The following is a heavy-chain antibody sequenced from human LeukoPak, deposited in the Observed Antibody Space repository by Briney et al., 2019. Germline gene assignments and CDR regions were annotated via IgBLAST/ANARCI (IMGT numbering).Heavy chain of an antibody. D-gene: IGHD4-17*01. CDR1: GFTFSSHS. J-gene: IGHJ4*02. CDR3: VRLMTTVTTSYFDY. Sequence: PGGSLRLSCAASGFTFSSHSMNWVRQAPGKGLEWVSSISSSSSYIYYADSVKGRFTISRDNAKNSLYLQMNSLRAEDTAVYYCVRLMTTVTTSYFDYWGQGTLVTVSS. V-gene: IGHV3-21*01. CDR2: ISSSSSYI.